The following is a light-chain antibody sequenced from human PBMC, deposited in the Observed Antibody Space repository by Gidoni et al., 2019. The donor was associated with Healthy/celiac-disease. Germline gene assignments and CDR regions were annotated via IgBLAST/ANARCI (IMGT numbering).Light chain of an antibody. V-gene: IGKV3-20*01. Sequence: EIVLTQSPGTLSLSPGERATLSCRASQSVSSSYLAWYQQKPGQDPRLLIYGASSRAPGFPDRFSGSGSGTDFTLTISRLEPEDFAVYYCQQYGSSPMCRFGQGTKLEIK. CDR1: QSVSSSY. CDR2: GAS. J-gene: IGKJ2*04. CDR3: QQYGSSPMCR.